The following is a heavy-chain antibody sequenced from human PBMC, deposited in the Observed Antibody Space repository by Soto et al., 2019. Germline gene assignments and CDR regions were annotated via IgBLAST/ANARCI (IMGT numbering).Heavy chain of an antibody. Sequence: SETLSLTCTVYGGSFSGYYWSWIRQPPGKGLEWIGEINHSGSTNYNPSLKSRVTISVDTSKNQFSLKLSSVTAADTAVYYCARYCSGGSCYPRTYGMDVWGQGTTVTVSS. CDR1: GGSFSGYY. CDR2: INHSGST. D-gene: IGHD2-15*01. CDR3: ARYCSGGSCYPRTYGMDV. V-gene: IGHV4-34*01. J-gene: IGHJ6*02.